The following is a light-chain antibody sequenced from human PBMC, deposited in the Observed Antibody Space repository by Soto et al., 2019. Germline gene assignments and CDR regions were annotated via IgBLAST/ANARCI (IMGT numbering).Light chain of an antibody. V-gene: IGKV1-39*01. CDR1: QSISSY. CDR3: QQSYSTFYT. CDR2: AAS. Sequence: IQMTQSPSSLSASVGDRVTITCRASQSISSYLNWYQQKPGKAPKLLIYAASSLQSGVPSRFSGSGSGTDFTLTISSLQPEDFATYYCQQSYSTFYTFGQGTKVDIK. J-gene: IGKJ2*01.